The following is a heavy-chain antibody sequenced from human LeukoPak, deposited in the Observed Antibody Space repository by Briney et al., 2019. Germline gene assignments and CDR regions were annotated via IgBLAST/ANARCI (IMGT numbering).Heavy chain of an antibody. D-gene: IGHD3-22*01. Sequence: GGSLRLSCAASGFTFTDYYMSWIRQAPGKGLEWISYISPTGSRIYYTASVKGRFTISRDNAKKSLILQMNSLRADDTAVYYCARDYAGDTSGLVLDYWGQGTLVTVSS. CDR3: ARDYAGDTSGLVLDY. V-gene: IGHV3-11*01. CDR2: ISPTGSRI. CDR1: GFTFTDYY. J-gene: IGHJ4*02.